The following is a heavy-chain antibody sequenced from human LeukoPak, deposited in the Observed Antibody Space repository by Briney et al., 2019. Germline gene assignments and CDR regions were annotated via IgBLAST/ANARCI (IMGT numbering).Heavy chain of an antibody. CDR1: GGSFSDYY. J-gene: IGHJ5*02. V-gene: IGHV4-34*01. D-gene: IGHD1-20*01. Sequence: PSETLSLTCTVYGGSFSDYYWMWIRQSPGRGLEWIGESSHSGITNYSPSLESRVTVSVDTSKNQFSLKLTSVTAADTAVYYCAGDGGPNNYWFDPWGQGTLVTVSS. CDR3: AGDGGPNNYWFDP. CDR2: SSHSGIT.